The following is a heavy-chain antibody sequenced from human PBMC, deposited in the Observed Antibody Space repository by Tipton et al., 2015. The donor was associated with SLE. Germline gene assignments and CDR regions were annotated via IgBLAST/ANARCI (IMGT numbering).Heavy chain of an antibody. V-gene: IGHV3-23*01. D-gene: IGHD6-6*01. J-gene: IGHJ4*02. CDR1: GFPFSSAA. CDR2: MSISGDHT. CDR3: AKESRPNDY. Sequence: SLRLSCVVSGFPFSSAAMTWVRQAPGKGLEWVSSMSISGDHTHYADSVRGRFTISRDNSKSTLYLQMNNLGVEDTGIYYCAKESRPNDYWGQGTLVTVSS.